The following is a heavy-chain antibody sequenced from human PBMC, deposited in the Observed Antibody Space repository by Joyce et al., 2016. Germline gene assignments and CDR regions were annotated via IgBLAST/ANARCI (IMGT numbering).Heavy chain of an antibody. D-gene: IGHD5-12*01. CDR3: AREVTGYSGYDPKYYYYGMDV. CDR2: IVPIFGTR. V-gene: IGHV1-69*01. Sequence: SVKVSCKASGGIFSSYAISWVRQAPGQGLEWMGGIVPIFGTRNYAQAFQARVTITADESTGTAFMELRRLRSKDSAIYYCAREVTGYSGYDPKYYYYGMDVWGQGTTVTVSS. J-gene: IGHJ6*01. CDR1: GGIFSSYA.